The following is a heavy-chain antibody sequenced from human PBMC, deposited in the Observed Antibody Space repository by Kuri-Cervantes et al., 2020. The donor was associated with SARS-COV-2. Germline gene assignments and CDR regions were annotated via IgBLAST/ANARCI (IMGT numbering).Heavy chain of an antibody. CDR1: GGSFSGYY. CDR3: ARGVRFLDPKYYYFYYYMDV. V-gene: IGHV4-34*01. CDR2: INHGGGT. D-gene: IGHD3-3*01. J-gene: IGHJ6*03. Sequence: SETLSLTCAVYGGSFSGYYWSWIRQPPGKGLEWIGEINHGGGTNYNPSLMSRVTISVDTSKNQFSLKLRSVTAADTAVYYCARGVRFLDPKYYYFYYYMDVCGKGTTVTSP.